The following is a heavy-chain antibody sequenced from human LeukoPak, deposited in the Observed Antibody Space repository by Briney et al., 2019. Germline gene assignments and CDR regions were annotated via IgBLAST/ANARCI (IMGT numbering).Heavy chain of an antibody. V-gene: IGHV4-39*07. Sequence: SSETLSLACTVSGGSISSSNYYWGWIRQPPGKGLEWIGNIFYSGSTYYNPSLKSRDTISLDTSKNQFSLKLKSVTAADTAVYYCARDRAHYYDSSGYHGAFDIWGQGTMVTVSS. CDR3: ARDRAHYYDSSGYHGAFDI. D-gene: IGHD3-22*01. CDR2: IFYSGST. J-gene: IGHJ3*02. CDR1: GGSISSSNYY.